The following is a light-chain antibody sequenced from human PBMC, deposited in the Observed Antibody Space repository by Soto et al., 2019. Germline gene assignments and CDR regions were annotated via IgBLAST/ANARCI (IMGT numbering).Light chain of an antibody. Sequence: DIPMTQSPSSLSASVGDRVTITCRASQGISSWLAWYQQKPDKGPKSLIYAASSLQSGVTSRFSGSGSGTDFTITISSLQPEDFATYYCQQYNSYPPVTFGGGTKVEIK. CDR2: AAS. J-gene: IGKJ4*01. V-gene: IGKV1D-16*01. CDR3: QQYNSYPPVT. CDR1: QGISSW.